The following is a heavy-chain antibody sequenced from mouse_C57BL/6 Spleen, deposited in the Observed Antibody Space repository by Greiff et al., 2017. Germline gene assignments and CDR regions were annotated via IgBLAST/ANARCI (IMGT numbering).Heavy chain of an antibody. Sequence: EVHLVESGGGLVKPGGSLKLSCAASGFTFSDYGMHWVRQAPEKGLEWVAYISSGSSTIYYADTVKGRFTISRDNAKNTLFLQMTSLRSEDTAMYYCARTYSYYAMDYWGQGTSVTVSS. J-gene: IGHJ4*01. CDR3: ARTYSYYAMDY. CDR1: GFTFSDYG. CDR2: ISSGSSTI. V-gene: IGHV5-17*01. D-gene: IGHD2-10*01.